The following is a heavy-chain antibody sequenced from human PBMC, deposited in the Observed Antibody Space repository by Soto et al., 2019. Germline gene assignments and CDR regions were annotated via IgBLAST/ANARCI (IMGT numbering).Heavy chain of an antibody. V-gene: IGHV3-23*01. CDR2: ISGSGGTT. CDR1: GFIFDNYA. Sequence: GGSLRLSCAAFGFIFDNYAMTWVRQAPGKGLEWVSVISGSGGTTEYADPVKGRFTISRDNFKNTVYLQMNSLRAEDTAIYYCAKVGRMTTVVSHFDYWGRGALVTVSS. CDR3: AKVGRMTTVVSHFDY. D-gene: IGHD4-17*01. J-gene: IGHJ4*02.